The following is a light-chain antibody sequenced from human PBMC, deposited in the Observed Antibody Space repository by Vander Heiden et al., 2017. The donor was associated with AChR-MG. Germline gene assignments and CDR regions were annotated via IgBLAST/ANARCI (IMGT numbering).Light chain of an antibody. V-gene: IGLV1-44*01. CDR1: SSNIASNT. CDR3: AAWDDSLNGPV. Sequence: QSVLTQPPSASGTPGQRVTISCSGSSSNIASNTVNWSRQRLGTAPKLHIYRNNQGPSGVPDRFSGSESGASASLAISGLQSEDEADYYCAAWDDSLNGPVFGGGTKLTVL. CDR2: RNN. J-gene: IGLJ3*02.